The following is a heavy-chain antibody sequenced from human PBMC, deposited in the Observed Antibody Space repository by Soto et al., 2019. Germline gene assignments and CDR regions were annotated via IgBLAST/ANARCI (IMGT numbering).Heavy chain of an antibody. Sequence: AAGSQRLCCAASGFTFRNYAMHWVRQAPGKWREWGAVISYEGRNKFSADPVKGRFTIYRENSKNTLYLQMSRLRAEDRAVYYWANEQLALLRGVLDYWGQGTLVTVSS. V-gene: IGHV3-30-3*02. J-gene: IGHJ4*02. D-gene: IGHD1-1*01. CDR3: ANEQLALLRGVLDY. CDR1: GFTFRNYA. CDR2: ISYEGRNK.